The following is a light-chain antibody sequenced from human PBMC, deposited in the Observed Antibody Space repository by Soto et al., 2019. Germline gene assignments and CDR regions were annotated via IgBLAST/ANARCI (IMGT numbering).Light chain of an antibody. CDR1: SSNIGAGYH. Sequence: QSVLTQPPSVSGAPGQKVTISCTGSSSNIGAGYHVHWYQQLPGTAPKLLIYGHSNRPSGVPDRFSASKSGTSASLAITGLQAEDEADYYCQSYDSSLSAHVVFGGGTKLTVL. CDR2: GHS. J-gene: IGLJ2*01. CDR3: QSYDSSLSAHVV. V-gene: IGLV1-40*01.